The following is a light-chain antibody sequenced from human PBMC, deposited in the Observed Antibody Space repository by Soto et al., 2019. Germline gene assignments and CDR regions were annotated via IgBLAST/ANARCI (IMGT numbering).Light chain of an antibody. V-gene: IGLV1-47*01. Sequence: QSVLTQPPSASGTPGQRVTISCSGSSSKIGSNYVYWYQQLPGTAPKLLIYRNNQRPSGVPDRFSGSKSGTSASLAIRGLRSEDEADYYGAAWDDSLSGVVFGGGTKLTVL. CDR3: AAWDDSLSGVV. CDR1: SSKIGSNY. CDR2: RNN. J-gene: IGLJ2*01.